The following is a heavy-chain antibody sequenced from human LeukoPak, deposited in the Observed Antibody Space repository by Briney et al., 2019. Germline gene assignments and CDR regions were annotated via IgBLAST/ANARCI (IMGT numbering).Heavy chain of an antibody. Sequence: GASVKVSCKASGGTFSSYAISWVRQAPGQGLEWMGGIIPIFGTANYAQKFQGRVTITADKSTSTAYMEPSSLRSEDTAVYYCARDGYSGSYPRMVGFDPWGQGTLVTVSS. J-gene: IGHJ5*02. D-gene: IGHD1-26*01. CDR3: ARDGYSGSYPRMVGFDP. V-gene: IGHV1-69*06. CDR1: GGTFSSYA. CDR2: IIPIFGTA.